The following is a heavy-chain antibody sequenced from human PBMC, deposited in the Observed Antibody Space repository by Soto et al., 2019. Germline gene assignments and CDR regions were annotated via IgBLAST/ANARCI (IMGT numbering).Heavy chain of an antibody. CDR2: ISSSSSTI. CDR1: GFTFSSYS. CDR3: ARDLFEYSSSFNRFDI. J-gene: IGHJ3*02. D-gene: IGHD6-6*01. Sequence: GGSLRLSCAASGFTFSSYSMNWVRQAPGKGLEWVSYISSSSSTIYYADSVKGRFTISRDNAKNSLYLQMNSLRAEDTAVYYCARDLFEYSSSFNRFDIWGQGTMVTVSS. V-gene: IGHV3-48*01.